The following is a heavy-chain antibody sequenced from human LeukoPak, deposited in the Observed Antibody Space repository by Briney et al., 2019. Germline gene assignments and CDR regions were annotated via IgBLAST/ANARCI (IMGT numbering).Heavy chain of an antibody. J-gene: IGHJ4*02. V-gene: IGHV4-59*01. CDR1: GGSISSYY. D-gene: IGHD6-6*01. CDR3: VRHPLAARSFDC. Sequence: SETLSLTCTVSGGSISSYYWSWIRQPPGKGLEWIGYIYYSGSTNYNPSLKSRVTISVDTSKNQFSLKLSSVTAADTAVYYCVRHPLAARSFDCWGQGTLVTVSS. CDR2: IYYSGST.